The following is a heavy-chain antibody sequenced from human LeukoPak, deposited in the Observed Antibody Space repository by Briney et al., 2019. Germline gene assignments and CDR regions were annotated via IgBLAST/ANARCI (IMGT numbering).Heavy chain of an antibody. Sequence: GRSLRLSCAASGLPFSTFWMNWVRQAPGQGLEWVANINQDGSEEYYVDSVKGRFTISRDNAKNSVYLQMNSLRVEDTAIYYCARNARGPGDYWGQGTVVTVSS. V-gene: IGHV3-7*01. CDR1: GLPFSTFW. CDR3: ARNARGPGDY. D-gene: IGHD2-2*01. J-gene: IGHJ4*02. CDR2: INQDGSEE.